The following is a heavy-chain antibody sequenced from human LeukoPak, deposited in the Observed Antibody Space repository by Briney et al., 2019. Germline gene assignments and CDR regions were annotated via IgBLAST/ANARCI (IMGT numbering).Heavy chain of an antibody. J-gene: IGHJ4*02. CDR1: GFTFSSYN. CDR3: ARGSSSGWYFDY. Sequence: GGSLRLSCAASGFTFSSYNVNWVRQAPGKGLEWVSYISGSGGTIYYADSVKGRFTIPRDNAKNSLYLQINSLRAEDMAVYHCARGSSSGWYFDYWGQGTLVTVSS. V-gene: IGHV3-48*01. D-gene: IGHD6-25*01. CDR2: ISGSGGTI.